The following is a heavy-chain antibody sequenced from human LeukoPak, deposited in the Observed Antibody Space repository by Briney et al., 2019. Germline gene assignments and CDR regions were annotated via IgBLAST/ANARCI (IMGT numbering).Heavy chain of an antibody. CDR1: GGSISSSSYY. J-gene: IGHJ5*02. CDR3: AGQTRFLEWLPTKWYDP. V-gene: IGHV4-39*01. Sequence: SETLSLTCTVSGGSISSSSYYWGWIRQPPGKGLEWIGSIYYSASTYYNPSLKSRVTIFVDTSKNQFSLKLSSVTAADTAVYYCAGQTRFLEWLPTKWYDPWGQGTLVTVSS. CDR2: IYYSAST. D-gene: IGHD3-3*01.